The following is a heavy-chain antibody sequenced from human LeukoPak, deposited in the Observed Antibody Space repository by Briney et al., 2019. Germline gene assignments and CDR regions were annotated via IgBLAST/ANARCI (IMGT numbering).Heavy chain of an antibody. D-gene: IGHD3-22*01. J-gene: IGHJ4*02. Sequence: SETLSLTCTVSGGSISSYYWSWIRQPAGKGLEWIGYIYYSGSTNYNPSLKSRVTISVDTSKNQFSLKLSSVTAADTAVYYCARVTGYIVEDYFDYWGQGTLVTVSS. CDR1: GGSISSYY. CDR3: ARVTGYIVEDYFDY. V-gene: IGHV4-59*01. CDR2: IYYSGST.